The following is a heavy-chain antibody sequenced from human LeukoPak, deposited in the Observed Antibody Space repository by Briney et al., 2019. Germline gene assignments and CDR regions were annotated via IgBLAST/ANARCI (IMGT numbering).Heavy chain of an antibody. V-gene: IGHV4-34*01. D-gene: IGHD2-21*02. Sequence: SETLSLTCAVYGGSFSGYYWSWIRQPPGKGLEWIGEINHSGSTNYNPSLKSRVTISVDTSKNQFSLKLSSVTAADTAVYYCARNGLAYRGGDCYSYWGQGTLVTVSS. CDR2: INHSGST. CDR3: ARNGLAYRGGDCYSY. J-gene: IGHJ4*02. CDR1: GGSFSGYY.